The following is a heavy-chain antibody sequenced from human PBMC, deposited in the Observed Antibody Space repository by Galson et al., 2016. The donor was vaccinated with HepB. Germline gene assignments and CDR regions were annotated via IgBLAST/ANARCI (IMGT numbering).Heavy chain of an antibody. CDR2: IYPGDSDT. V-gene: IGHV5-51*01. CDR3: ARLENQLFVRTFPNLFDY. D-gene: IGHD2-2*01. J-gene: IGHJ4*02. CDR1: GYSFTSYW. Sequence: QSGAEVKEPGESLKISCKTSGYSFTSYWIGWVRQMPGKGLEWMGIIYPGDSDTTYSPSFQGQVTISADKSISTAYLQWSSLKASDTAMYYCARLENQLFVRTFPNLFDYWGQGTLVTVSS.